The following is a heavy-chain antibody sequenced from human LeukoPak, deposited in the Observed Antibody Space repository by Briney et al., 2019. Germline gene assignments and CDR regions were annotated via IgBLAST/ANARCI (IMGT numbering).Heavy chain of an antibody. Sequence: QSGGSLRLSCAASGLTFSSYGMHWVRQAPGKGLEWVAFIRYDGSNKYYADSVKGRFTISRDNSKNTLYLQMNSLRVEDTAVYYCARGSILKWLDYYMDVWGKGTTVTVSS. V-gene: IGHV3-30*02. CDR3: ARGSILKWLDYYMDV. CDR1: GLTFSSYG. CDR2: IRYDGSNK. D-gene: IGHD3-9*01. J-gene: IGHJ6*03.